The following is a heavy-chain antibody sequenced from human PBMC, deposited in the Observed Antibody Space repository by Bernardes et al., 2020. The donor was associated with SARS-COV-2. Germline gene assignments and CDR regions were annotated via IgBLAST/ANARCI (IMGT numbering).Heavy chain of an antibody. CDR2: IWHDGSRE. D-gene: IGHD4-17*01. CDR1: GFTFRDYT. V-gene: IGHV3-33*01. CDR3: ATEDGEWLES. Sequence: GSLTLSCAASGFTFRDYTMHWVRQAPGKGLEWVAVIWHDGSREYYVDSVKGRFAISRDNSNNTLYLQMNNLRVEDTALYRCATEDGEWLESWGQGTLVTVSS. J-gene: IGHJ5*01.